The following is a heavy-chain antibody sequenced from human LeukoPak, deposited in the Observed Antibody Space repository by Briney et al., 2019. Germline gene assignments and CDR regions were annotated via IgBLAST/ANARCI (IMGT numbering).Heavy chain of an antibody. CDR2: IAYDGKTT. D-gene: IGHD3-10*01. CDR3: AKDHPVRGVKPGADY. J-gene: IGHJ4*02. V-gene: IGHV3-30*18. Sequence: GRSLRLSCAGSGFTLSTYGTHWVRQAPGKGLEWVSVIAYDGKTTYYADSVKGRFTISRDNSKNTLYLQMNSLRAEDTAVYYCAKDHPVRGVKPGADYWGQGTLVTVSS. CDR1: GFTLSTYG.